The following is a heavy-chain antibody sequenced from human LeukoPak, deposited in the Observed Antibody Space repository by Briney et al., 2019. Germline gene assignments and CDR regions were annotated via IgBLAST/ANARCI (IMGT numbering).Heavy chain of an antibody. CDR1: GGTFSSYA. D-gene: IGHD3-10*01. CDR2: IIPIFGTA. Sequence: SVTVSCKASGGTFSSYAISWVRQAPGQGLEWMGGIIPIFGTANYAQKFQGRVTITADESTSTAYMELSSLRSEDTAVYYCARNYYGSGSQFDYWGQGTLVTVSS. CDR3: ARNYYGSGSQFDY. V-gene: IGHV1-69*13. J-gene: IGHJ4*02.